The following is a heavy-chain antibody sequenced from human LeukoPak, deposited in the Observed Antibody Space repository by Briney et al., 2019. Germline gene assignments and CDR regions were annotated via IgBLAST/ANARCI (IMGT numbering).Heavy chain of an antibody. CDR3: ARARIDY. J-gene: IGHJ4*02. D-gene: IGHD1-14*01. CDR2: IKDDGSEK. Sequence: GGALRPSCVGSGFTFSSYWMTWVRQAPGKGLEWVASIKDDGSEKYSVDSVKGRFTISRDNAKNLLYLQMSSLRAEDTAVYYCARARIDYWGQGTLVTVSS. V-gene: IGHV3-7*04. CDR1: GFTFSSYW.